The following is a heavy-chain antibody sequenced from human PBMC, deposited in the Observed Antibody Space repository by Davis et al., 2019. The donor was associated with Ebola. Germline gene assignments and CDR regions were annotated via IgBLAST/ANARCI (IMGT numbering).Heavy chain of an antibody. Sequence: HSQTPSLTCDTSGDTVSSIDGAWNWIRQSPSRGLEWLGRTYYTSKWFNHYAESVKSRITINPDTSKNQFSLQLNSVTPEDTAVYYCVRGWGRTGMGVWGQGTTVTVSS. D-gene: IGHD1-26*01. CDR2: TYYTSKWFN. V-gene: IGHV6-1*01. CDR3: VRGWGRTGMGV. J-gene: IGHJ6*02. CDR1: GDTVSSIDGA.